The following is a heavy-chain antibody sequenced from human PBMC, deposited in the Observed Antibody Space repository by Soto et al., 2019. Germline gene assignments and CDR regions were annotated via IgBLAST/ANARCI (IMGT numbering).Heavy chain of an antibody. CDR1: GFTFDDYA. CDR2: INWNSGSI. Sequence: EVQLVESGGGLVQPGRSLRLSCAASGFTFDDYAMHWVRQVQGKGLEWVAGINWNSGSIGYGESVQGRFAISRDNAKNSLHLQMNSLRAAETAFYYCVKDECINWYSGHFRHWGQGTLVNVSS. CDR3: VKDECINWYSGHFRH. V-gene: IGHV3-9*01. J-gene: IGHJ1*01. D-gene: IGHD6-13*01.